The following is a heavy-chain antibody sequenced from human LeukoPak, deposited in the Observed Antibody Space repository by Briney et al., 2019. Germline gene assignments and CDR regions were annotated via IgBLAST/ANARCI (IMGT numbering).Heavy chain of an antibody. V-gene: IGHV1-69*01. Sequence: GSSVKVSCKASGGTFSSYAISWVRQAPGQGLEWMGGIIPIFGTANYAQKFQGRVTITADESTSTAYMELSSLRSEDTAVYYCASGTYDSSGYYPVVFDFWGQGTLVTVSS. D-gene: IGHD3-22*01. J-gene: IGHJ4*02. CDR2: IIPIFGTA. CDR3: ASGTYDSSGYYPVVFDF. CDR1: GGTFSSYA.